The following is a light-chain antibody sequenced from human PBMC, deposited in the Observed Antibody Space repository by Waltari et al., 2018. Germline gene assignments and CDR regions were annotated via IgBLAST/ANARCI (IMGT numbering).Light chain of an antibody. CDR1: SSDVGCYNL. J-gene: IGLJ3*02. CDR3: CSYAGSSTFWV. V-gene: IGLV2-23*02. Sequence: QSALTQPASVSGSPAQSITIPCTGTSSDVGCYNLLSGYQQHPGKAPKLMIYEVSKRPSGVSNRFSGSKSGNTASLTISGLQAEDEADYYCCSYAGSSTFWVFGGGTKLTVL. CDR2: EVS.